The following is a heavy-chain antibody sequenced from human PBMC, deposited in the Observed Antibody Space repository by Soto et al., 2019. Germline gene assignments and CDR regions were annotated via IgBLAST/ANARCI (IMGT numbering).Heavy chain of an antibody. D-gene: IGHD3-16*01. CDR2: IYYSGST. Sequence: SETLSLTCTVSGGSISSYYWSWIRQPPGKGLEWIGYIYYSGSTNYNPSLKSRVTISVDTSKNQFSLKLSSVTAADTAVYYCARRSNYDYIWGSYKAFDIWGQGTMVTVS. J-gene: IGHJ3*02. V-gene: IGHV4-59*08. CDR3: ARRSNYDYIWGSYKAFDI. CDR1: GGSISSYY.